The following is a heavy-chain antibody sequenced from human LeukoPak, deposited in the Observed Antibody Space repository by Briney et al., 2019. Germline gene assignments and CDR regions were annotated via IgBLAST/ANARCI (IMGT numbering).Heavy chain of an antibody. Sequence: PSETLSLTCTVSGGSITGSYWSRLRQPPGKGLEYIGYIYYSGSTNYNPSLKSRVTISVDTSKNQFSLKLTSVTAADTAVYYCATAGPISGRRNYFDSWGQGTLVTVSS. D-gene: IGHD3-10*01. CDR1: GGSITGSY. CDR2: IYYSGST. V-gene: IGHV4-59*01. CDR3: ATAGPISGRRNYFDS. J-gene: IGHJ4*02.